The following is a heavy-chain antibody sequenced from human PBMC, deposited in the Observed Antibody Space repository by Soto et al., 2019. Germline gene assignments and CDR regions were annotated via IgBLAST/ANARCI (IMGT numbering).Heavy chain of an antibody. D-gene: IGHD3-10*01. CDR1: GFSLSNARMG. V-gene: IGHV2-26*01. CDR3: ARTHILGYYGSGSPSYYFDY. CDR2: IFSNDEK. J-gene: IGHJ4*02. Sequence: QVTLKESGPVLVKPTETLTLTCTVSGFSLSNARMGVSWIRQPPGKALEWLAHIFSNDEKSYNTSLKSRLTIFKETSKSRVVLIMINMDPVDTATYYCARTHILGYYGSGSPSYYFDYWGQGTLVTVSS.